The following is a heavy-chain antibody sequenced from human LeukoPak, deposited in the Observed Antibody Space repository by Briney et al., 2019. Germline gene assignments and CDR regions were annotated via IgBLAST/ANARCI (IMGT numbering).Heavy chain of an antibody. Sequence: GGSLRLSCVASGFTFTSYWMHWVRQAPGKGLEWVAVISYDGSDKYYADSVKGRFTISRDNSKNTLYLQMNSLRPEDTAVYYCARDWGRRYSSGWYGDFDYWGQGTLVTVSS. V-gene: IGHV3-30-3*01. CDR3: ARDWGRRYSSGWYGDFDY. CDR1: GFTFTSYW. D-gene: IGHD6-19*01. J-gene: IGHJ4*02. CDR2: ISYDGSDK.